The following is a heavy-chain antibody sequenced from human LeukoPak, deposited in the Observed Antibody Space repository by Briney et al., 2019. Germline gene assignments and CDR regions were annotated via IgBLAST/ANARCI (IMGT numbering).Heavy chain of an antibody. CDR2: ISYDGSNK. CDR3: ARRHPPPRIVGAPLDY. V-gene: IGHV3-30*04. Sequence: GGSLRLSCAASGFTLSNYAMDWVRQAPGKGLEWVAVISYDGSNKYYADSVKGRFTISRDNSKNTLYLQMNSLRVEETAVYYCARRHPPPRIVGAPLDYWGQGTLVTVSS. D-gene: IGHD1-26*01. J-gene: IGHJ4*02. CDR1: GFTLSNYA.